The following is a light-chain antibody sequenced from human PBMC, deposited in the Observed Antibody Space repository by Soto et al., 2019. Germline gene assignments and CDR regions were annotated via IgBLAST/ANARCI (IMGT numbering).Light chain of an antibody. Sequence: QSALTQPASVSGSPGQSITISCTGTSNDVGGYHYVSWYQQYPGKAPNLIIYEISHRPSGVSNRFSGSKSGNTASLTISGLQAEYEADYYCSSYTYSGTLVVFGGGTKLTVL. V-gene: IGLV2-14*01. CDR1: SNDVGGYHY. CDR2: EIS. J-gene: IGLJ3*02. CDR3: SSYTYSGTLVV.